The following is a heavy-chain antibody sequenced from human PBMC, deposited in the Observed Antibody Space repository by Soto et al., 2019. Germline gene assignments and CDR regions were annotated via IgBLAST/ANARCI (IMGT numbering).Heavy chain of an antibody. CDR2: ASHAGST. CDR1: GGSISSISHY. Sequence: PSETLSLTCTVSGGSISSISHYWGWVRQSPGKGLEWIGSASHAGSTYYNPSLKSRVSISVDTAKNQFSLRLSSVTATDTSVYYGTRSGAYYYLGFDDWGQGTLVTVSS. CDR3: TRSGAYYYLGFDD. V-gene: IGHV4-39*01. D-gene: IGHD2-8*01. J-gene: IGHJ4*02.